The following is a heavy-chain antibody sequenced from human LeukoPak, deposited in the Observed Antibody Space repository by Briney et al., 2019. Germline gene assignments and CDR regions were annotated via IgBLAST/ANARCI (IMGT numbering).Heavy chain of an antibody. V-gene: IGHV4-39*01. J-gene: IGHJ4*02. CDR3: ARLQSATWGYFDY. D-gene: IGHD3-16*01. Sequence: SETPSLTCTVSGGSISSSTYYWGWIRQPPGKGLEWIGIIFYSGSTYYNPSLKSRVTISVDTSKSQFSLKLSSVTAAETAVYYCARLQSATWGYFDYWGQGTLVTVSS. CDR2: IFYSGST. CDR1: GGSISSSTYY.